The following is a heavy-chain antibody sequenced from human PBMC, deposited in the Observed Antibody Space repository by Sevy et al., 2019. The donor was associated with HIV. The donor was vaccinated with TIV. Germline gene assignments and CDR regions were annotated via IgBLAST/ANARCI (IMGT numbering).Heavy chain of an antibody. CDR1: GDSINNYY. CDR2: TSYSGTT. CDR3: ARRRWDVVDAPGATPGCYFDS. Sequence: SETLSLTCSVSGDSINNYYWSWIRQPPGKGLEWIGYTSYSGTTNYSPSLKSRVDISVDTSMHHFSLKINSVTDAETARYYCARRRWDVVDAPGATPGCYFDSWGQGILITVSS. D-gene: IGHD2-2*01. V-gene: IGHV4-59*12. J-gene: IGHJ4*02.